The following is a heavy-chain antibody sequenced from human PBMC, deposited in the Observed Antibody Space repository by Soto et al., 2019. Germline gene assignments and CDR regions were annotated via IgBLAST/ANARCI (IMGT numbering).Heavy chain of an antibody. J-gene: IGHJ6*02. V-gene: IGHV3-23*01. D-gene: IGHD3-22*01. CDR2: ISGTGYST. CDR3: AKDLNYYDSSGHYDYCAIDV. CDR1: GFTFSTYA. Sequence: EVQLLESGGGLVQPGGSLRLSCAASGFTFSTYAMNWVRQAPGKGLEWVSGISGTGYSTYYADSAKGRFTISRDNSKNTLYLQMSSLRAEDTALYYCAKDLNYYDSSGHYDYCAIDVWGQGTTVTVSS.